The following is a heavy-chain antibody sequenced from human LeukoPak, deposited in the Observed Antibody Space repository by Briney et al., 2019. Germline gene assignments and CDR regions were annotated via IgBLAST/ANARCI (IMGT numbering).Heavy chain of an antibody. CDR1: GFTFSSYS. CDR3: ARDKSFGELD. CDR2: ISSSSSYI. V-gene: IGHV3-21*01. J-gene: IGHJ4*02. D-gene: IGHD3-10*01. Sequence: PGGFLRLSCAASGFTFSSYSMNWVRQAPEKGLEWVSSISSSSSYIYYADSVKGRFTISRDNAKNSLYLQMNSLRAEDTAVYYCARDKSFGELDWGQGTLVTVSS.